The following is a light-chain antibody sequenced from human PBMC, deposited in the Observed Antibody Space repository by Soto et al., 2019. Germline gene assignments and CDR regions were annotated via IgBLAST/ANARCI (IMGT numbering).Light chain of an antibody. J-gene: IGLJ1*01. CDR3: QVWDSSGDHYV. CDR1: NIGSKS. V-gene: IGLV3-21*04. CDR2: YDS. Sequence: SYVATQPPSVSEAPGKTARITCGGNNIGSKSVHWYQQKPGQAPVLVIYYDSDRPSGIPERFSGSNSGNTATLTISRVEAGDEADYYCQVWDSSGDHYVLGTGTKVTVL.